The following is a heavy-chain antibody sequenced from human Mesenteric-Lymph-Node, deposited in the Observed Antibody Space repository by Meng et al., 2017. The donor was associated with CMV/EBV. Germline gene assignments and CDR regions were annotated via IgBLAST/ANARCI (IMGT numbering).Heavy chain of an antibody. Sequence: SETLSLTCAVYGGSFSGYYWSWIRQPPGKGLEWIGEINHSGSTYYNPSLKSRVTISVDTSKNQFSLKLSSVTAADTAVYYCASRIVWNAFDIWGQGTMVTVSS. V-gene: IGHV4-34*01. J-gene: IGHJ3*02. CDR1: GGSFSGYY. D-gene: IGHD1-26*01. CDR2: INHSGST. CDR3: ASRIVWNAFDI.